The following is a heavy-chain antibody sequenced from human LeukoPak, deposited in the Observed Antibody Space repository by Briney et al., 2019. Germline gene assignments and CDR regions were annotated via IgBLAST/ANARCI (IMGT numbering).Heavy chain of an antibody. J-gene: IGHJ4*02. Sequence: SSETLSLTCTVSGGSISSYYWSWIRQPPGKGLEWIGYIYYSGSTNYNPSLKSRVTISVDTSKNQFSLKLSSVTAADTAVYYCARVGGTYTLYYFDYWGRGTLVTVSS. D-gene: IGHD2-15*01. CDR3: ARVGGTYTLYYFDY. CDR2: IYYSGST. CDR1: GGSISSYY. V-gene: IGHV4-59*01.